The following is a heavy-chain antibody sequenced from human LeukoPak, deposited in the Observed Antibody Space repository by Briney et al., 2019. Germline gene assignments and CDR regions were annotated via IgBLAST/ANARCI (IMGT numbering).Heavy chain of an antibody. Sequence: GGSLRLSRAASGFTFDDRAMHWVRQGPGKGLEWVSGISWNSGGIGYADSVKGRFTISRDNAKHSLYLQMNSLRAEDTALYYCVRDRGLSMYHFDHWGQGTLVTVSS. CDR3: VRDRGLSMYHFDH. CDR2: ISWNSGGI. V-gene: IGHV3-9*01. CDR1: GFTFDDRA. D-gene: IGHD3-16*02. J-gene: IGHJ4*02.